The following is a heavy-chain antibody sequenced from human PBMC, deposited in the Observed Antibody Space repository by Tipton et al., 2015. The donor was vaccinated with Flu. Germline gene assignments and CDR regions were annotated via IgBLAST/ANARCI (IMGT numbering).Heavy chain of an antibody. CDR1: GGSINSYY. J-gene: IGHJ4*02. V-gene: IGHV4-4*07. D-gene: IGHD3-10*01. Sequence: TLSLTCTVSGGSINSYYWSWIRQPAGKGLEWIGRIYSSGSTNYNPSLKSRVTMLVDTSKNQFSLKMSSVTAADTAVYYCARLSVRGESDYWGQGTLATVSS. CDR2: IYSSGST. CDR3: ARLSVRGESDY.